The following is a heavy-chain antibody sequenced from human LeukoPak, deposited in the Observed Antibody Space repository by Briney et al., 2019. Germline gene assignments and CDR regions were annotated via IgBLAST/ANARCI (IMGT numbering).Heavy chain of an antibody. Sequence: SETLSLTCTVSGVSIINFHWSWIRRPAGKGLEWVGRMFTSENANYNPSLKSRVTMSLDASGNQFSLKLSSVTAADTAVYFCARDRLCPNGVCNVNAKYGMDVWGQGTTVTV. D-gene: IGHD2-8*01. V-gene: IGHV4-4*07. CDR1: GVSIINFH. CDR3: ARDRLCPNGVCNVNAKYGMDV. CDR2: MFTSENA. J-gene: IGHJ6*02.